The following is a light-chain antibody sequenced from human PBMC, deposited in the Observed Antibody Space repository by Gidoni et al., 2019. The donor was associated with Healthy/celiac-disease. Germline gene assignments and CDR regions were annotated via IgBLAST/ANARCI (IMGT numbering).Light chain of an antibody. CDR3: QQYNSYPRT. Sequence: IQMTQSPSTLSASVGDRVTITCRASQSISSWLAWYQQKPGKAPKLLIYKASSLESGGPSRFSGSGSGTECTLTISSLQPDEFATYYCQQYNSYPRTFGQGTKVEIK. CDR2: KAS. V-gene: IGKV1-5*03. J-gene: IGKJ1*01. CDR1: QSISSW.